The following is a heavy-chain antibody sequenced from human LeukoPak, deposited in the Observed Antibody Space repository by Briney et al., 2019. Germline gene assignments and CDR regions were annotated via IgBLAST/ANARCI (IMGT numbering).Heavy chain of an antibody. D-gene: IGHD4-11*01. J-gene: IGHJ4*02. CDR2: INPNSGGT. V-gene: IGHV1-2*02. CDR1: GYTFTGYY. Sequence: ASVTVSCKTSGYTFTGYYMHWVRRAPGQGLEWMGWINPNSGGTNYAQKFQGRVTMTRDTSISTAYMELSSLRSDDTDVYYYAREASTVSRYFDYWGQGTLVTVSS. CDR3: AREASTVSRYFDY.